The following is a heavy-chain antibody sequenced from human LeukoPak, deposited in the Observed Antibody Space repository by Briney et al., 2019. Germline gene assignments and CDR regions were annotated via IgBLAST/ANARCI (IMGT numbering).Heavy chain of an antibody. CDR2: ISWNSGSI. CDR1: GFTFDDYA. V-gene: IGHV3-9*01. Sequence: PGGSLRLSCAASGFTFDDYAMHWVRQAPGKGLEWVSGISWNSGSIGYADSVKGRFTISRDNAKNSLYLQMNSLRAEDTALYYCARDVGDYDQDAFDIWGQGTRVTISS. D-gene: IGHD4-17*01. CDR3: ARDVGDYDQDAFDI. J-gene: IGHJ3*02.